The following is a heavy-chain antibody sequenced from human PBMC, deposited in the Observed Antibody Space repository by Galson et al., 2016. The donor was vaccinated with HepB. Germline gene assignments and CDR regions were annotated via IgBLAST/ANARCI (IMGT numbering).Heavy chain of an antibody. D-gene: IGHD3-22*01. Sequence: SLRLSCAASGFTFSSYAMTWVRQVPGKGLEWVSTISGSDGRTYYADSVKGRFTISRDNSKNTLYLQMNSLRAEDTAVYYCAKVRYDSSGIDYWGQETLVPVSS. J-gene: IGHJ4*02. V-gene: IGHV3-23*01. CDR1: GFTFSSYA. CDR2: ISGSDGRT. CDR3: AKVRYDSSGIDY.